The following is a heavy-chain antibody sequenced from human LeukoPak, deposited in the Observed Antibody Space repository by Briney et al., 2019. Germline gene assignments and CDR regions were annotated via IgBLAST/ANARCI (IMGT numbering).Heavy chain of an antibody. V-gene: IGHV5-51*01. CDR1: GYSFTSYW. J-gene: IGHJ3*02. CDR3: ARVKDSSGYYYYAFDI. Sequence: GESLKISCKGSGYSFTSYWIGWVRQMPGKSLEWMGIIYPGDSDTRYSPSFQGQVTISADKSISTAYLQWSSLKASDTAMYYCARVKDSSGYYYYAFDIWGQGTMVTVSS. CDR2: IYPGDSDT. D-gene: IGHD3-22*01.